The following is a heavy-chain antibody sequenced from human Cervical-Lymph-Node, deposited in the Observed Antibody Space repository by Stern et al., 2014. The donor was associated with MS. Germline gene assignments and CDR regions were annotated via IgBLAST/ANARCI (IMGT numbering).Heavy chain of an antibody. D-gene: IGHD1-14*01. J-gene: IGHJ6*02. Sequence: QVQLVQYGAEVKKPGSSVKVSCKASGGTFSSYAISWVRQAPGQGLEWMGGIIPIFGTANYAQKFQGRVTITADESTSTAYMELSSLRSEDTAVYYCAREGGRATDYYYYGMDVWGQGTTVTVSS. V-gene: IGHV1-69*01. CDR3: AREGGRATDYYYYGMDV. CDR2: IIPIFGTA. CDR1: GGTFSSYA.